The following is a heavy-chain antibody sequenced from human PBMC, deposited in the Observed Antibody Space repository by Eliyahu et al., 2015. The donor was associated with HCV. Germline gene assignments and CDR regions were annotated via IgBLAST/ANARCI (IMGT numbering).Heavy chain of an antibody. CDR1: GFTFSNAW. CDR2: IKSKTDGGTT. D-gene: IGHD5-18*01. CDR3: TTVTAYSYGARDY. J-gene: IGHJ4*02. Sequence: EVQLVESGGGLVKPGGSLRLSCAASGFTFSNAWMSWVRQAPGKGLEWVGRIKSKTDGGTTDYAAPVKGRFTISRDDSKNTLYLQMNSLKTEDTAVYYCTTVTAYSYGARDYWGQGTLVTVSS. V-gene: IGHV3-15*01.